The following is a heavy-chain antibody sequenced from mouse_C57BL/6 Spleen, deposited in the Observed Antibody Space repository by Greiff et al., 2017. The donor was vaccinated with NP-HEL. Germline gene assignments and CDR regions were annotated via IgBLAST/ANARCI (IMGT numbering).Heavy chain of an antibody. D-gene: IGHD2-2*01. Sequence: VQLQQSGAELARPGASVKLSCKASGYTFTSYGISWVKQSTGQGLEWIGEIYPRSGNTYYNEKFKGKATLTADKSSSTAYMELRSLTSEDSAVYFCARGLRDYYAMDYWGQGTSVTVSS. CDR1: GYTFTSYG. CDR2: IYPRSGNT. CDR3: ARGLRDYYAMDY. V-gene: IGHV1-81*01. J-gene: IGHJ4*01.